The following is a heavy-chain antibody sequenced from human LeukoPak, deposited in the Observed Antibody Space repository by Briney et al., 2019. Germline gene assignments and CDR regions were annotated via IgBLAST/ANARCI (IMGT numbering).Heavy chain of an antibody. D-gene: IGHD3-10*01. CDR3: ARASPSLGFSDAYYGSVY. CDR2: ISGSGDST. Sequence: PGGSLRLSCAASGFTFSSYALTWVRQAPGKGLEWVSAISGSGDSTYYADSVKGRFTISRDNSKNTLYLQMNSLRAEDTAVYYCARASPSLGFSDAYYGSVYWGQGTLVTVSS. CDR1: GFTFSSYA. V-gene: IGHV3-23*01. J-gene: IGHJ4*02.